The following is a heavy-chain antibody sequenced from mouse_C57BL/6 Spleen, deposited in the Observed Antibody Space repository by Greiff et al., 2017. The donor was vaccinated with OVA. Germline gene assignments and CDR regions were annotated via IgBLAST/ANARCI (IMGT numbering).Heavy chain of an antibody. D-gene: IGHD2-5*01. CDR1: GYTFTSYW. Sequence: QVQLQQPGAELVRPGTSVKLSCKASGYTFTSYWMHWVKQRPGQGLEWIGVIDPSDSYTNYNQKFKGKAKLTVDTSSSTAYMQLSSLTSEDSAVYYCARLDSNFYFDYWGQGTTLTVSS. J-gene: IGHJ2*01. V-gene: IGHV1-59*01. CDR2: IDPSDSYT. CDR3: ARLDSNFYFDY.